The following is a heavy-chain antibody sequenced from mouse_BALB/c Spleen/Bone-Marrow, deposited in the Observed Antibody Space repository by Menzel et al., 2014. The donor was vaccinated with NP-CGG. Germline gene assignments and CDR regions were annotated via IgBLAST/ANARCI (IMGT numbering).Heavy chain of an antibody. D-gene: IGHD2-2*01. CDR1: GYTFRNYW. CDR3: ARRGGYPWFAY. J-gene: IGHJ3*01. CDR2: ILPGSYST. V-gene: IGHV1-9*01. Sequence: QVQLKQSRAELMRPGASVKISCKATGYTFRNYWIEWVKQRPGHGLEWIGEILPGSYSTNYNEKLKGKATFTADTSSNTAYMQLSSLTSEDSAVYYRARRGGYPWFAYWGQGTLVTVSA.